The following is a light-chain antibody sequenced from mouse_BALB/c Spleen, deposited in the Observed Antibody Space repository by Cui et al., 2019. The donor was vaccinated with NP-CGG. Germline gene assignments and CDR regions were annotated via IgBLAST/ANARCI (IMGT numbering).Light chain of an antibody. CDR3: ALWYSNHWV. Sequence: QAVVSQESALTTSPGETVTLTCRSSIGAVTTSNYANWVQEKPDHLFTGLIGGTNNRAPGVPARFSGSLIGDKAALTITGARTEDEALYFCALWYSNHWVFGGGTKLTVL. CDR2: GTN. J-gene: IGLJ1*01. CDR1: IGAVTTSNY. V-gene: IGLV1*01.